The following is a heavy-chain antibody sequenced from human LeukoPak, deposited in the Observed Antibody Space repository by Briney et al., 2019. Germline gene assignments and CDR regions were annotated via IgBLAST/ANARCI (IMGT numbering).Heavy chain of an antibody. V-gene: IGHV3-30*04. J-gene: IGHJ3*02. CDR1: GFTFSSYA. CDR3: ARVVRGGSAAAFDI. D-gene: IGHD3-10*01. CDR2: ISYDGSNK. Sequence: GGSLRLSCAASGFTFSSYAMHWVGQAPGKGVEWVAVISYDGSNKYYADSVKGRFTISRDNSKNTLYLEMNSLRAEDTAVYYCARVVRGGSAAAFDIWGQGTMVTVSS.